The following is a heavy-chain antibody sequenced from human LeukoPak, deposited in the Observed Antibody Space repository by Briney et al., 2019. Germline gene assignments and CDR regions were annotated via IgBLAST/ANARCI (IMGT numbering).Heavy chain of an antibody. CDR3: ARSSNPIVVVPAAIGNDAFGI. J-gene: IGHJ3*02. V-gene: IGHV1-8*03. CDR1: GYTFTSYD. D-gene: IGHD2-2*02. Sequence: ASVKVSCKASGYTFTSYDINWVRQATGQGLEWMGWMIPNSGNTGYAQKFQGRVTITRNTSISTAYMELSSLRSEDTAVYYCARSSNPIVVVPAAIGNDAFGIWGQGTMVTVSS. CDR2: MIPNSGNT.